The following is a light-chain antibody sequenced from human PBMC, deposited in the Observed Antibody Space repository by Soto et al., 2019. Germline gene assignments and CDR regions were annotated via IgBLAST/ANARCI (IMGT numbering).Light chain of an antibody. J-gene: IGKJ4*01. CDR1: QGVGSY. CDR3: QQYGSSPPLT. V-gene: IGKV3-20*01. Sequence: EIVLIQSPATLSLSPGERATLSCRASQGVGSYLAWYQHKPGQAPRLLIYGASSRATGIPDRFSGSGSGTDFTLTISRLEPEDFAVYYCQQYGSSPPLTFGGGTKVDIK. CDR2: GAS.